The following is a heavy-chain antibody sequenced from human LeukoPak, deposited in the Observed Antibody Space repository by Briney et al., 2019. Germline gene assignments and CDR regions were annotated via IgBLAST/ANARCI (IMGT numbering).Heavy chain of an antibody. V-gene: IGHV4-31*03. D-gene: IGHD3-3*01. CDR2: TYYSGTT. CDR3: ARDFWSGYGYFDS. CDR1: GVTMRGAGFY. Sequence: SETLSLTCTASGVTMRGAGFYWTWIRQRPGKGLEWIGYTYYSGTTYYNPSLESRVTISIDTSQSQFSLKMSSVTAADTAVYYCARDFWSGYGYFDSWGQGALVTVSS. J-gene: IGHJ4*02.